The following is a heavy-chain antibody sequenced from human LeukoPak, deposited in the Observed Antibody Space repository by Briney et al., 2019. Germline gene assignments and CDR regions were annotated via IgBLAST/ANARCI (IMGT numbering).Heavy chain of an antibody. CDR1: GGSISSYY. CDR2: IYYGGST. Sequence: SETLSLTCTVSGGSISSYYWNWIRQPPGKGLEWIGYIYYGGSTNYNPSLKSRVTISVDTSKNQFSLKLSSVTAADTAVYYCARDSAYCSGGTCLRVFDYWGQGTLVTVSS. CDR3: ARDSAYCSGGTCLRVFDY. J-gene: IGHJ4*02. D-gene: IGHD2-15*01. V-gene: IGHV4-59*01.